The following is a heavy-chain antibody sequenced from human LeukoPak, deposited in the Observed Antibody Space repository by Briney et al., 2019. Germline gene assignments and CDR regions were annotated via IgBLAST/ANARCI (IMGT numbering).Heavy chain of an antibody. J-gene: IGHJ4*02. D-gene: IGHD6-13*01. CDR1: GGSLSGYY. CDR2: INHTGST. V-gene: IGHV4-34*01. Sequence: SETLSLTCAVYGGSLSGYYWSWIRQAPGKGLEWIGEINHTGSTNYNPTLKSRVTRSVDTSKNQFSLKLSSVTAADTAVYYCARQIEIAAVDYWGQGTLVTVSS. CDR3: ARQIEIAAVDY.